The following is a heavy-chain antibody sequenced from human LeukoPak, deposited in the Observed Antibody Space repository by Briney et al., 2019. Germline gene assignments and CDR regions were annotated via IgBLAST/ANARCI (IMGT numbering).Heavy chain of an antibody. J-gene: IGHJ4*02. CDR2: IYTSGST. V-gene: IGHV4-4*07. CDR1: GGSISSYY. D-gene: IGHD4-23*01. CDR3: AGSAHGGNAGVFDY. Sequence: SETLSLTCTVSGGSISSYYWSWIRQPAGKGLEWIGHIYTSGSTNYNPSLKSPVTMSVDTSKNQFSLKLNSVTAADTAVYYCAGSAHGGNAGVFDYWGQGTLVTVSS.